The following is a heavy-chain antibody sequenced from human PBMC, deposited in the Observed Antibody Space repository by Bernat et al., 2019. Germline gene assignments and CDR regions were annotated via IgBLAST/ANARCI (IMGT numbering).Heavy chain of an antibody. CDR2: ISGSGGST. V-gene: IGHV3-23*04. J-gene: IGHJ4*02. CDR3: AKGYGDYVRN. Sequence: EVQLVESGGGFIQPGGSLRLSCAASGFTFSSDAMSWVRQAPGKGLEWFSGISGSGGSTYYADSVKGRFTISRDNSKNTLYMQMNSLRAEDTAVYYCAKGYGDYVRNWGQGTLVTVSS. D-gene: IGHD4-17*01. CDR1: GFTFSSDA.